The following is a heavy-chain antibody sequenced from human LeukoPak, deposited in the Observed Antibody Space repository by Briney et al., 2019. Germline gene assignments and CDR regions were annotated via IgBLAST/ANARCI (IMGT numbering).Heavy chain of an antibody. J-gene: IGHJ2*01. CDR3: ARDDGGIDWYSDL. CDR2: IYYSGST. D-gene: IGHD2-15*01. CDR1: VGSISSYY. V-gene: IGHV4-59*01. Sequence: WETLSLTCTVSVGSISSYYWSWIRQPPGKGLEWIGYIYYSGSTNYNPSLKSRVAISVDTSKNQFSLKLNSVTAADTAVYYCARDDGGIDWYSDLCGRGTLVTVSS.